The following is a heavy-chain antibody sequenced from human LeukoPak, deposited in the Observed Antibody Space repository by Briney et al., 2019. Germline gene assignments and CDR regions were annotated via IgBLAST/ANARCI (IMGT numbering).Heavy chain of an antibody. D-gene: IGHD5-24*01. CDR1: GGSISRYY. CDR2: IYYSGNT. Sequence: SETLSLTCTVSGGSISRYYWSWIRQPPGKGLEWIGYIYYSGNTHYNPSLKSRVTISVDTSKNQFSLRLSSVTAADTAVYYCARGARAGYNLEPFDYWGQGTLVTVSS. J-gene: IGHJ4*02. CDR3: ARGARAGYNLEPFDY. V-gene: IGHV4-59*08.